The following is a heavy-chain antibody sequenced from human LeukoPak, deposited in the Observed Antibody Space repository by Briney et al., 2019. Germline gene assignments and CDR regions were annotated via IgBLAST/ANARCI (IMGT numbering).Heavy chain of an antibody. J-gene: IGHJ4*02. D-gene: IGHD3-22*01. CDR2: ISWNSGSI. Sequence: GGSLRLSCAASGFTFSSYAMSWVRQAPGKGLEWVSGISWNSGSIGYADSVKGRFTISRDNAKNSLYLQMNSLRAEDTALYYCTKDFAYDSSGYQDYWGQGTLVTVSS. CDR1: GFTFSSYA. CDR3: TKDFAYDSSGYQDY. V-gene: IGHV3-9*01.